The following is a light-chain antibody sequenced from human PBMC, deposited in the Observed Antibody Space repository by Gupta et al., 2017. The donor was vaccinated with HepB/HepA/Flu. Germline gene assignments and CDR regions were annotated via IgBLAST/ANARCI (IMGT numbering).Light chain of an antibody. CDR1: SSDFGGYNY. Sequence: QSALTQPAPVSGSPGQSPTISCTAPSSDFGGYNYVSWYQQHPGKAPKLLIYDVSNRPSGVSNRFSGSKSGNTASLTISGLRAEDEANYYCSSFTFTTTLVIFGGGTKLTVL. V-gene: IGLV2-14*03. CDR3: SSFTFTTTLVI. J-gene: IGLJ2*01. CDR2: DVS.